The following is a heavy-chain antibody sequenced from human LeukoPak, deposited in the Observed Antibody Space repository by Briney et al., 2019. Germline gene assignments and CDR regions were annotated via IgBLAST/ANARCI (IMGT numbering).Heavy chain of an antibody. V-gene: IGHV4-4*02. Sequence: SGTLSLTCAVSGGSISSSNWWSWVRQPPGKGLEWIGEIYHSGSTNYNPSLKSRVTISVDKSKNQFSLKLSSVTAADTAVYYCARVGSSSWYGYYYYMDVWGKGTTVTVSS. CDR2: IYHSGST. CDR3: ARVGSSSWYGYYYYMDV. D-gene: IGHD6-13*01. CDR1: GGSISSSNW. J-gene: IGHJ6*03.